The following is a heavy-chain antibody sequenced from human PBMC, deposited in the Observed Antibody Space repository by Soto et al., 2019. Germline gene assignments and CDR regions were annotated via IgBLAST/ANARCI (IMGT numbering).Heavy chain of an antibody. Sequence: GGSLSLSCAASGFTFSSYGMHWVRQAPGKGLEWVEVIWYDGSNKYYADSVKGRFTISRDNSKNTLYLQMNSLRAEDTAVYYCARHMFTRSGYYEYYFDYWGQGTLVTVSS. J-gene: IGHJ4*02. CDR3: ARHMFTRSGYYEYYFDY. CDR1: GFTFSSYG. D-gene: IGHD3-3*01. CDR2: IWYDGSNK. V-gene: IGHV3-33*01.